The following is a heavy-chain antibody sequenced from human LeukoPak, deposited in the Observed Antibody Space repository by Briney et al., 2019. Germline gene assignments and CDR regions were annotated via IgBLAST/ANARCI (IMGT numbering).Heavy chain of an antibody. CDR2: IYYSGST. D-gene: IGHD6-13*01. Sequence: SETLSLTCTVSGGSISSSSYYWGWIRQPPGEGLEWIGSIYYSGSTYYNPSLKSRVTISVDTSKNQFSLKLSSVTAADTAVYYCARTVNTASGGSFYGMDVWGQGTTVTVSS. CDR1: GGSISSSSYY. V-gene: IGHV4-39*01. CDR3: ARTVNTASGGSFYGMDV. J-gene: IGHJ6*02.